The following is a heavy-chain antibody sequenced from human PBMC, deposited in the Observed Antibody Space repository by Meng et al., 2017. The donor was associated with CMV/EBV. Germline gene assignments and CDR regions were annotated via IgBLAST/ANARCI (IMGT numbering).Heavy chain of an antibody. Sequence: HVQLQESGPGLVRPSETPSLTCMVSGGSISSYYWSWIRQPAGKGLEWIGRIYTSGSTNYNPSLKSRVTMSVDTSKNQFSLKLSSVTAADTAVYYCARSMVVAGDWFDPWGQGTLVTVSS. V-gene: IGHV4-4*07. J-gene: IGHJ5*02. CDR2: IYTSGST. CDR1: GGSISSYY. CDR3: ARSMVVAGDWFDP. D-gene: IGHD2-15*01.